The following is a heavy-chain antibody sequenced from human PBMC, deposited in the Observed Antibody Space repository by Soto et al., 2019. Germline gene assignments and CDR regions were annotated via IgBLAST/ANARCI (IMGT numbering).Heavy chain of an antibody. CDR3: ARSSRSYFDY. V-gene: IGHV4-31*03. Sequence: SETLSLTCTVSGGSIRRSGYFWSWIRQHPGKGLEWIGYIYDSGSTYYNPSLKSRVSLSVDTSKNHFSLNLTSVTAADTAMYYCARSSRSYFDYWGQGTLVTVSS. J-gene: IGHJ4*02. CDR1: GGSIRRSGYF. CDR2: IYDSGST.